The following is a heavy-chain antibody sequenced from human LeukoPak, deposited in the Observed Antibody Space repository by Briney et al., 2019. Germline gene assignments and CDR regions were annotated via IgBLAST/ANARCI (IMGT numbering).Heavy chain of an antibody. CDR1: GGSFSGYY. CDR3: ASRYYYYDSSGYAY. V-gene: IGHV4-34*01. D-gene: IGHD3-22*01. CDR2: INHSGST. Sequence: SETLSPTCAVYGGSFSGYYWSWIRQPPGKGLEWIGEINHSGSTNYNPSLKSRVTISVDTSKDQFSLKLSSVTAADTAVYYCASRYYYYDSSGYAYWGQGTLVTVSS. J-gene: IGHJ4*02.